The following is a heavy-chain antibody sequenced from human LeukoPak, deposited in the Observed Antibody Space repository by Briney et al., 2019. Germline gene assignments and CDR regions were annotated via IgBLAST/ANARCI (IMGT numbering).Heavy chain of an antibody. V-gene: IGHV4-34*01. CDR3: ARGRGWLQPFDY. CDR1: GGSISSYY. J-gene: IGHJ4*02. CDR2: INHSGST. Sequence: SETLSLTCTVSGGSISSYYWSWIRQPPGKGLEWIGEINHSGSTNYNPSLKSRVTISVDTSKNQFSLKLSSVTAADTAVYYCARGRGWLQPFDYWGQGTLVTVSS. D-gene: IGHD5-24*01.